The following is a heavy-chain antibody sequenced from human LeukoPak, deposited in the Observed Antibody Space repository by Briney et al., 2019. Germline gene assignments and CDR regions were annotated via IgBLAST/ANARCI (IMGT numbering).Heavy chain of an antibody. Sequence: PSETLSLTCAVYGGSFSAHYWTWIRQPPGKGLEWIGYIYYSGSTNYNPSLKSRVTISVDTSKNQFSLKLSSVTAADTAVYYCARELLDGPFDYWGQGTLVTVSS. CDR2: IYYSGST. V-gene: IGHV4-59*11. J-gene: IGHJ4*02. CDR3: ARELLDGPFDY. CDR1: GGSFSAHY. D-gene: IGHD3-3*01.